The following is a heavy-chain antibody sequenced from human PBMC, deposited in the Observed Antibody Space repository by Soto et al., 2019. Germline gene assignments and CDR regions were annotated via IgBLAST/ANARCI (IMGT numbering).Heavy chain of an antibody. CDR1: GFTFSSYA. CDR2: ISYDGSNK. D-gene: IGHD6-6*01. V-gene: IGHV3-30-3*01. Sequence: QVQLVESGGGVVQPGRSLRLSCAASGFTFSSYAMHWVRQAPGKGLEWVAVISYDGSNKYYADSVKGRFTISRDNSKNTLYLQMNSLRDEDTAVYYCARALLTPFAERSSSLRYWGQGTLVTVSS. CDR3: ARALLTPFAERSSSLRY. J-gene: IGHJ4*02.